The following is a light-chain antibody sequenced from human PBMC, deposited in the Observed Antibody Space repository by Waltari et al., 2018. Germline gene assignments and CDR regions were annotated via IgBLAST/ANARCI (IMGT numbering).Light chain of an antibody. J-gene: IGLJ2*01. V-gene: IGLV3-1*01. Sequence: SYELTQPPSVSVSPGQTASITCSADKLGYKYACWYQQKPGQSPVLVIYQDNKRPSGIPERFSGSNSGNTATLTISETQSMDEADYFCQAWDSSTVVFGGGTKLTVL. CDR3: QAWDSSTVV. CDR2: QDN. CDR1: KLGYKY.